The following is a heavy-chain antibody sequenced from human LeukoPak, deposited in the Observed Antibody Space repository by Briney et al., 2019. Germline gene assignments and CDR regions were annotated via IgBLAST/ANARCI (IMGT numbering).Heavy chain of an antibody. CDR2: ISSSSSTI. CDR3: ARDLSYYDFWSGYQGMDV. D-gene: IGHD3-3*01. J-gene: IGHJ6*02. Sequence: PGGSLRLSCAASGFTFSSYSMNWVRQAPGKGLEWVSYISSSSSTIYYADSVKGRFTISSDNAKNSLYLQMNSLRDEDTAVYYCARDLSYYDFWSGYQGMDVWGQGTTVTVSS. V-gene: IGHV3-48*02. CDR1: GFTFSSYS.